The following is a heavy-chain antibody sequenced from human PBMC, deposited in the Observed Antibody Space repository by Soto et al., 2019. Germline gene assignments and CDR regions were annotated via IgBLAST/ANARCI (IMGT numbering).Heavy chain of an antibody. CDR3: ARRRAYYDILTGPYYGMDV. D-gene: IGHD3-9*01. CDR2: IYYDGST. CDR1: GASISSNTYY. V-gene: IGHV4-39*07. Sequence: PSETLSLTCTVSGASISSNTYYWAWIRRPPGKGLECIGSIYYDGSTYYNPSLKSRLTISVDTSKNQFSLKLSSLRSEDTAVYYCARRRAYYDILTGPYYGMDVWGQGTTVTVSS. J-gene: IGHJ6*02.